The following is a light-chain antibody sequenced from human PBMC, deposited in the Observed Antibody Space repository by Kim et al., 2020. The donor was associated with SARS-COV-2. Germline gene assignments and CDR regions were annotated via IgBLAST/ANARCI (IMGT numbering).Light chain of an antibody. CDR3: QQSYSTP. CDR1: QSISSY. J-gene: IGKJ2*01. V-gene: IGKV1-39*01. Sequence: SLSASVGDRVTITCRASQSISSYLNWYQQRPGKAPKLLIYAASSLQSGVPSRFSGSGSGTDFTLTISSLQPEDFATYYCQQSYSTPFGQGTKLEI. CDR2: AAS.